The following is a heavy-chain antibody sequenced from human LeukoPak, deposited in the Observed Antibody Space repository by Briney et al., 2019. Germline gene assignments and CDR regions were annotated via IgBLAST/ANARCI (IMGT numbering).Heavy chain of an antibody. CDR2: ISGSGGST. CDR3: AKDPLPEGSGSYRYFDY. J-gene: IGHJ4*02. CDR1: GFTFSSYA. D-gene: IGHD3-10*01. Sequence: QPGGSLRLSCAASGFTFSSYAMSWVCQAPGKGLEWVSAISGSGGSTYYADSVKGRFTISRDNSKNTLYLQMNSLRAEDTAVYYCAKDPLPEGSGSYRYFDYWGQGTLVTVSS. V-gene: IGHV3-23*01.